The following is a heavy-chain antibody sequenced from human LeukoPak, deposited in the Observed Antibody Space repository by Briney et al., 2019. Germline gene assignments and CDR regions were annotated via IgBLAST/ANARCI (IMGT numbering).Heavy chain of an antibody. V-gene: IGHV1-2*02. CDR1: GYTFSDYY. CDR3: ARDFASPAVAGDY. Sequence: ASVKVSCKASGYTFSDYYMHWVRQAPGQALEWMGWINPNSGGTNYAQKFQGRVTMTRDTSISTAYMELSRLRSDDTAVYYCARDFASPAVAGDYWGQGTLVTVSS. D-gene: IGHD6-19*01. CDR2: INPNSGGT. J-gene: IGHJ4*02.